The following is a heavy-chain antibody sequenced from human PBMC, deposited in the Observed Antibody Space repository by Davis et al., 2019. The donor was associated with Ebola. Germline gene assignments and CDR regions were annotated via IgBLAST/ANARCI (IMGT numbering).Heavy chain of an antibody. J-gene: IGHJ3*02. D-gene: IGHD2-8*02. V-gene: IGHV5-51*01. CDR3: ASLRRTITGMDDAFDI. Sequence: GESLKISCKGSGYSFTSYWIGWVRQMPGKGLEWMGIIYPGDSDTRYSPSFQGQVTISADKSITTAYLQWSSLKASDTAMYYCASLRRTITGMDDAFDIWGQGTIVTVSS. CDR1: GYSFTSYW. CDR2: IYPGDSDT.